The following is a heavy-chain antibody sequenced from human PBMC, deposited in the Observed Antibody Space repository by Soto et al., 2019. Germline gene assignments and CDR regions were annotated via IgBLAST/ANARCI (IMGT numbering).Heavy chain of an antibody. CDR1: GYTFTSYA. CDR2: INAGNGNT. V-gene: IGHV1-3*01. Sequence: ASVKVSCKASGYTFTSYAMHWVRQAPGQRLEWMGWINAGNGNTNYAQKLQGRVTMTTDTSTSTAYMELRSLRSDDTAVYYCVVAAQPYYFDYWGQGTLVTVS. J-gene: IGHJ4*02. D-gene: IGHD2-15*01. CDR3: VVAAQPYYFDY.